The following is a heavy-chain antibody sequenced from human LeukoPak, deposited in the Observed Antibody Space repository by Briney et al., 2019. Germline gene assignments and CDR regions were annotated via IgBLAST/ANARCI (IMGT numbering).Heavy chain of an antibody. Sequence: GGSLRLSCAASGFTFSGSAMHWVRQASGRGLGWVARVRSKDNGYAASYAASVKGRFTVSRDDSKNTAYLQMDSLKSEDTAVYFCSRTSDIAWYFDLWGRGTLVTVSS. CDR2: VRSKDNGYAA. J-gene: IGHJ2*01. CDR3: SRTSDIAWYFDL. V-gene: IGHV3-73*01. CDR1: GFTFSGSA. D-gene: IGHD5-12*01.